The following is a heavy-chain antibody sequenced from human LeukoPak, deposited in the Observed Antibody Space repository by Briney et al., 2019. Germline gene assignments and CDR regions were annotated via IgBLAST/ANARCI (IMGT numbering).Heavy chain of an antibody. CDR2: IIPIFGTA. Sequence: GASVKVSFKASGGIFSSYAISWVRQAPGQGLEWMGGIIPIFGTANYAQKFQGRVTITADESTSTAYMELSSLRSEDTAVYYCARPGGYCSSTSCRFKYYFDYWGQGTLVTVSS. D-gene: IGHD2-2*01. J-gene: IGHJ4*02. CDR1: GGIFSSYA. CDR3: ARPGGYCSSTSCRFKYYFDY. V-gene: IGHV1-69*13.